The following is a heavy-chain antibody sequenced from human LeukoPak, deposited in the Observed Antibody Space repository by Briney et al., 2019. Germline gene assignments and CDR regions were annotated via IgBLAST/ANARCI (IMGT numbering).Heavy chain of an antibody. Sequence: ASVKVSCKASGYTFTSYGISWVRQAPGQGLEWMGWISAYNGNTNYAQKLQGRVTMTTDTSTSTAYMELRSLRSDDTAVYYCAGEGVKTARPGGGGIDYWGQGTLVTVSS. CDR2: ISAYNGNT. V-gene: IGHV1-18*01. J-gene: IGHJ4*02. D-gene: IGHD3-16*01. CDR1: GYTFTSYG. CDR3: AGEGVKTARPGGGGIDY.